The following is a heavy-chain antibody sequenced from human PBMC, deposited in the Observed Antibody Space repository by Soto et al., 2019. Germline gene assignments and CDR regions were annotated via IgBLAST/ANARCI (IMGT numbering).Heavy chain of an antibody. D-gene: IGHD2-2*01. V-gene: IGHV4-30-2*01. CDR2: MYHSGST. J-gene: IGHJ4*02. Sequence: QLQLQESGSGLVKPSQTLSRTCAVSGGSISSGGHSWSWIRQPPGKGMEWIGYMYHSGSTYYNPSLKSRVTISIDRSKNQFSLKLSSVTAADTAVYYSARVPDYCGQGILVTVSS. CDR1: GGSISSGGHS. CDR3: ARVPDY.